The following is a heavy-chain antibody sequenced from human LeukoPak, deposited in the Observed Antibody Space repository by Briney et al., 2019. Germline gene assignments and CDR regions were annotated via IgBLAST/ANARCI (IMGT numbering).Heavy chain of an antibody. J-gene: IGHJ4*02. CDR2: IKQDGSEK. CDR1: GFTFSSYW. Sequence: HPGGSLRLSCAASGFTFSSYWMSWVRQAPGKGLEWVANIKQDGSEKYYVDSVKGRFTISRDNAKNSLYLQMNSLRAEDTAVYYCARDAGYSYGYRGLDYWGQGTLVTVSS. CDR3: ARDAGYSYGYRGLDY. D-gene: IGHD5-18*01. V-gene: IGHV3-7*01.